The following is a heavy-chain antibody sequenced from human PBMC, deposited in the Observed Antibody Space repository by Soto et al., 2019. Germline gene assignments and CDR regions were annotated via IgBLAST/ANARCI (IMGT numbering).Heavy chain of an antibody. CDR2: IYYSGST. J-gene: IGHJ5*02. D-gene: IGHD6-13*01. V-gene: IGHV4-61*05. CDR3: ARSGSSWYGGWFDP. Sequence: SETLSLTCSVSGGSISSRSYSWGWIRQPPGEGLEWIGYIYYSGSTNYNPSLKSRVTISVDTSKNQFSLKLSSVTAADTAVYYCARSGSSWYGGWFDPWGQGTLVTVSS. CDR1: GGSISSRSYS.